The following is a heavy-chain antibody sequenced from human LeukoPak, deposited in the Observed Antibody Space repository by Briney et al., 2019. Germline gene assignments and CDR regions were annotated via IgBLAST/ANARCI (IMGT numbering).Heavy chain of an antibody. Sequence: SVKVSCKASRGTFTSYGISWVRQAPGQGLEWMGGVIAIFGRVKYGQKFQGRATITTDESTSTAYMELSSLTSEDTGVYYCARGELGDSSGFSFFDYWGQGTLVTVSS. D-gene: IGHD3-22*01. CDR2: VIAIFGRV. J-gene: IGHJ4*02. CDR3: ARGELGDSSGFSFFDY. V-gene: IGHV1-69*05. CDR1: RGTFTSYG.